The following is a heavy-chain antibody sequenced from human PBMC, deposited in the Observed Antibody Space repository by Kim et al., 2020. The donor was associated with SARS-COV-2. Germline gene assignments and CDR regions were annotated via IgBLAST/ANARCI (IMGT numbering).Heavy chain of an antibody. V-gene: IGHV4-39*01. D-gene: IGHD2-2*01. J-gene: IGHJ4*02. CDR3: ARNSCSGTGCYYFDY. Sequence: PSLKRRVTMSVDTSNQFSLKLTSVTAADTAVYYCARNSCSGTGCYYFDYWGPGTLVTVSS.